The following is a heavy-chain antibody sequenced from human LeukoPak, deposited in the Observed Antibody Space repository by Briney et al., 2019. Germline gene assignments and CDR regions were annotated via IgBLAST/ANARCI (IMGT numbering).Heavy chain of an antibody. D-gene: IGHD3-10*01. Sequence: PGGSLRLSCAASGFTFSSYAMSWVRQAPGKGLEWVSAISGSGGSTYYADSVKGRFTISRDNSKNTLYVQMNSLRPEDTAVYYCANVYYFGSGTYESRYFDYWGQGTLVTVSS. CDR2: ISGSGGST. CDR1: GFTFSSYA. CDR3: ANVYYFGSGTYESRYFDY. J-gene: IGHJ4*02. V-gene: IGHV3-23*01.